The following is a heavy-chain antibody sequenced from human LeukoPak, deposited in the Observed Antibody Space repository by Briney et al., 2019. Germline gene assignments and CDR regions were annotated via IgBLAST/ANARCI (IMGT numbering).Heavy chain of an antibody. CDR3: AKDRDYDSSGVDY. CDR2: ISWNSGSI. V-gene: IGHV3-9*01. CDR1: GFTFDDYA. Sequence: PGGSLRLSCAASGFTFDDYAMHWVRQAPGKGLEWVSGISWNSGSIGYADSVKGRFTISRDNAKNSLYLQMNSLRAEDTALYYCAKDRDYDSSGVDYWGQGTLVTVSS. D-gene: IGHD3-22*01. J-gene: IGHJ4*02.